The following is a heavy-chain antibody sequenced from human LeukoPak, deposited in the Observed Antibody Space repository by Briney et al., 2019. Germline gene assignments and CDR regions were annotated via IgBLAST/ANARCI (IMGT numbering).Heavy chain of an antibody. CDR2: FSGTGGST. V-gene: IGHV3-23*01. J-gene: IGHJ4*02. D-gene: IGHD3-10*01. Sequence: GGSLRLSCAASGFTFSSYAMSWVRQAPGKGLEWVSAFSGTGGSTYYADSVKGRFTISRDNSKHTVHLQMNSLRAEDTAVYYCAKATYYNGSGSYIGIRYYFDYWGQGTLVTVSS. CDR3: AKATYYNGSGSYIGIRYYFDY. CDR1: GFTFSSYA.